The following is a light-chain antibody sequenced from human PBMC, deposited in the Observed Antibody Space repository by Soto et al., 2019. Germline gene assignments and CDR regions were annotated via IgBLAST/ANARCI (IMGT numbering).Light chain of an antibody. CDR2: EVK. Sequence: QSALTQPASVSGPPGQSITISCTGSRSDVGSYDYVSWYQQYPGKAPKVIIYEVKYRPSGISDRFSASKSGNTASLTISGLQAEDEAEYFCSSYTSTTNIYVFGSGTKLTVL. CDR1: RSDVGSYDY. CDR3: SSYTSTTNIYV. V-gene: IGLV2-14*01. J-gene: IGLJ1*01.